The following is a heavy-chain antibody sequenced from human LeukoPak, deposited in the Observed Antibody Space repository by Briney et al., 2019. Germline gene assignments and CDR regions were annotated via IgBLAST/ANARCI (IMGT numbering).Heavy chain of an antibody. CDR1: GFTFSDYY. CDR3: ASKFWAAGRDY. V-gene: IGHV3-11*04. J-gene: IGHJ4*02. CDR2: ISSSGSTI. Sequence: SGGSLRLSCAASGFTFSDYYMSWIRQAPGKGLEWVSYISSSGSTIYYADSVKGRLTISRDNAKNSLYLQMNSLRAEDTAVYYCASKFWAAGRDYWGQGTLVTVSS. D-gene: IGHD6-13*01.